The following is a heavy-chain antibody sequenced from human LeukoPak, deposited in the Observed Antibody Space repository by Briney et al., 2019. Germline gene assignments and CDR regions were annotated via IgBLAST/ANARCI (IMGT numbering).Heavy chain of an antibody. D-gene: IGHD6-13*01. CDR1: GGSFSGYY. Sequence: SETLSLTCAVYGGSFSGYYWSWIRQPPVKVLEWIGEINHSGSTNYNPSLKSRVTISVDTSKNQFSLKLSSVTAADTAVYYCARAGRSSWFSFDYWGQGTPVTVSS. CDR3: ARAGRSSWFSFDY. J-gene: IGHJ4*02. V-gene: IGHV4-34*01. CDR2: INHSGST.